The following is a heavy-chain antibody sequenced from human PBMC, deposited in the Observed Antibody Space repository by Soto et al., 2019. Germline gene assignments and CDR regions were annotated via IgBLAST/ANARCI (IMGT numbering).Heavy chain of an antibody. CDR3: ARDMTSGTNDY. V-gene: IGHV3-21*01. J-gene: IGHJ4*02. CDR1: GFAFNTYS. D-gene: IGHD1-7*01. CDR2: ISRSSSFI. Sequence: SLRLSCVASGFAFNTYSMNWVRQAPGKGLEWVSSISRSSSFIYYTDSVKGRFTISRDNAENSLFLQMNSLRAEDTAVYYCARDMTSGTNDYWGQGTLVTVSS.